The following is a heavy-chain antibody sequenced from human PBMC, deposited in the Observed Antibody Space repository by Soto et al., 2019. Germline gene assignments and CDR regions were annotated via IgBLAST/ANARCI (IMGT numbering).Heavy chain of an antibody. J-gene: IGHJ4*02. CDR1: GGSINNGFHY. V-gene: IGHV4-39*01. CDR2: QYYSGST. Sequence: SETLSLTCTVSGGSINNGFHYWGWIRQPPGKGLEYIGSQYYSGSTYYSPSLQSRVAIFIDTSKNQFSLRLSSVTAADTAVYYCARGGARWPGYFDSWGQGALVTVSS. D-gene: IGHD2-15*01. CDR3: ARGGARWPGYFDS.